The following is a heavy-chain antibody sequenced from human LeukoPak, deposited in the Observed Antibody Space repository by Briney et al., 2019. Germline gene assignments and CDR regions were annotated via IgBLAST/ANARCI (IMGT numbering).Heavy chain of an antibody. D-gene: IGHD3-22*01. Sequence: GGSLRLSCAASGFTFSSYGMHWVRQAPGKGLEWVSSISSSSSYIYYADSVKGRFTISRDNAKNSLYLQMNSLRAEDTAVYYCAREYYDSSGYYYLMTYYYYMDVWGKGTTVTVSS. V-gene: IGHV3-21*01. CDR2: ISSSSSYI. CDR3: AREYYDSSGYYYLMTYYYYMDV. CDR1: GFTFSSYG. J-gene: IGHJ6*03.